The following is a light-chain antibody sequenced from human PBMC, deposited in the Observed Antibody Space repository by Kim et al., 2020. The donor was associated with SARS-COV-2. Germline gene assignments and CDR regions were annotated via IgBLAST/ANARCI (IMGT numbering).Light chain of an antibody. CDR3: HHYNDWPPGDT. J-gene: IGKJ2*01. V-gene: IGKV3-15*01. CDR2: GAS. CDR1: QSVSNN. Sequence: SPGERTTLSCRARQSVSNNLAWYQHKPGQPPRLLIYGASTRATGVPARFSGSGSGTDFTLTVSSLQSEDFAVYYCHHYNDWPPGDTFGQGTKLEI.